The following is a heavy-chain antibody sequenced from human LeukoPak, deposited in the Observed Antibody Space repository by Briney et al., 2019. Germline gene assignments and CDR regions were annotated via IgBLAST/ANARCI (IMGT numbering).Heavy chain of an antibody. CDR3: ARESDGELLKPRLLGMDV. V-gene: IGHV3-21*01. CDR2: ISSSSSYI. J-gene: IGHJ6*02. Sequence: GGSLRLSCAASGFTFSSYSMNWVRQAPGKGLEWVSSISSSSSYIYYADSVKGRFTISRDNAKNSLYLQMNCLRAEDTAVYYCARESDGELLKPRLLGMDVWGQGTTVTVSS. CDR1: GFTFSSYS. D-gene: IGHD1-7*01.